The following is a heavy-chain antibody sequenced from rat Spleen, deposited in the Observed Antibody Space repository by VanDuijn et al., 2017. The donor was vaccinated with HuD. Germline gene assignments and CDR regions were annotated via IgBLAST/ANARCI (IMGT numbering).Heavy chain of an antibody. CDR3: AKTTVAYYYVMDA. J-gene: IGHJ4*01. CDR1: DYSITSSYR. D-gene: IGHD1-3*01. V-gene: IGHV3-3*01. CDR2: INSAGST. Sequence: EMQLQESGPGLVRPSQSLSLTCSVTDYSITSSYRCNWIRKFPGNKLEWMGYINSAGSTNYNPSLKSRISITRDTSKNQFFLQVNSVTTEDTATYYCAKTTVAYYYVMDAWGQGASVTVSS.